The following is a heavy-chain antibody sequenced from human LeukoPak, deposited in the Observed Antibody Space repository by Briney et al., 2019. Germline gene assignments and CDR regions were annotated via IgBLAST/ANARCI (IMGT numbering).Heavy chain of an antibody. J-gene: IGHJ3*02. Sequence: GGSLRLSCAASGSTFKKYWMNWVRQVPGKGLECLANIKEDGSETYYADSVKGRFTISRDNPKNLLFLQMNSLRAEDTAVYYCAKDRVIVVVIPDDAFDIWGQGTMVTVSS. CDR3: AKDRVIVVVIPDDAFDI. CDR1: GSTFKKYW. V-gene: IGHV3-7*03. CDR2: IKEDGSET. D-gene: IGHD3-22*01.